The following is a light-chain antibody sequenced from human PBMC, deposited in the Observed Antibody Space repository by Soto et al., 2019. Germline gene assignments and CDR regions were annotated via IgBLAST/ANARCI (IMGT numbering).Light chain of an antibody. CDR2: DAS. Sequence: EIVLTQSPATLSLTPGERATLSCRASETVFNILIWYQQKPGQAPRLLIYDASNRATGIPARFSGSGSGTDFTLTISSLEPEDFAVYFCQQRSNWPPWTFGQGTKVDIK. V-gene: IGKV3-11*01. CDR3: QQRSNWPPWT. J-gene: IGKJ1*01. CDR1: ETVFNI.